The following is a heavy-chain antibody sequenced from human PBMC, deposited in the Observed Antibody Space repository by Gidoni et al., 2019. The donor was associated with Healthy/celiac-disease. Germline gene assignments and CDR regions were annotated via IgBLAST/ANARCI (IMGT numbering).Heavy chain of an antibody. J-gene: IGHJ4*02. V-gene: IGHV1-18*01. CDR2: ISAYNGNT. CDR1: GYLLTSYG. Sequence: QVQLVQSGAEVKKPGASVKFSCQAAGYLLTSYGISWVRQAPGQGLEWMGWISAYNGNTNYAQKLQGRVTMTTDTSTSTAYMELRSLRSDDTAVYYCARADLGGLVDYWGQGTLVTVSS. CDR3: ARADLGGLVDY. D-gene: IGHD3-16*01.